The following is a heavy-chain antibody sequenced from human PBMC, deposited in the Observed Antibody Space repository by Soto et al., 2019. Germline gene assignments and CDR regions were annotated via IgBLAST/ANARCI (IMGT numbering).Heavy chain of an antibody. CDR2: INHSGST. CDR3: ARIQLWTPYYYYYMDV. D-gene: IGHD5-18*01. CDR1: GGSFSGYY. J-gene: IGHJ6*03. Sequence: SETLSLTCAVYGGSFSGYYWSWIRQPPGKGLEWIGEINHSGSTNYNPSLKSRVTISVDTSKNQFSLKLSSVTAADTAVYYCARIQLWTPYYYYYMDVWGKGTTVTVSS. V-gene: IGHV4-34*01.